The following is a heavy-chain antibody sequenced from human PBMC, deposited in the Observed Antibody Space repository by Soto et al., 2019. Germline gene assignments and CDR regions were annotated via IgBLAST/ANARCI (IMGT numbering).Heavy chain of an antibody. J-gene: IGHJ4*02. CDR2: ISGSGGST. Sequence: PGGSLRLSCAASGFTCSSYAMSWVRQAPGKGLEWVSAISGSGGSTYYADSVKGRFTISRDNSKNTLYLQMNSLRAEDTAVYYCAKGVSIAAALQSFEYWGQGALVTVSS. CDR3: AKGVSIAAALQSFEY. CDR1: GFTCSSYA. D-gene: IGHD6-13*01. V-gene: IGHV3-23*01.